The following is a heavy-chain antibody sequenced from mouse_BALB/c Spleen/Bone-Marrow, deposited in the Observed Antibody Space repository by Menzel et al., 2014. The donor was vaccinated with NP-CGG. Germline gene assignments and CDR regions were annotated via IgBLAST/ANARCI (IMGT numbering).Heavy chain of an antibody. V-gene: IGHV2-2*02. D-gene: IGHD2-2*01. Sequence: VNLVESGPGLVQPSQSLSITCTASGFSLTSYGVHWVRQSPGKGLEWLGVIWSGGSTDYNAAFISRLSISKDNSKSQVFFKMNSLQANDTARYYCARRLRYYAMDYWGQGTSVTVSS. CDR1: GFSLTSYG. J-gene: IGHJ4*01. CDR3: ARRLRYYAMDY. CDR2: IWSGGST.